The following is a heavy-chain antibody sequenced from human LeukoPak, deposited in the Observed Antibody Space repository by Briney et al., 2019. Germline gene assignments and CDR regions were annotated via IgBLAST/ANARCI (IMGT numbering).Heavy chain of an antibody. D-gene: IGHD3-10*01. CDR1: GGSISSYY. CDR2: IYTSGST. CDR3: ARVGNYKGYYGSGSYQYYYYYYMDV. J-gene: IGHJ6*03. Sequence: PSETLSLTCTVSGGSISSYYWSWIRQPAGKGLEWIGRIYTSGSTNYNPSLKSRVTISVDTSKNQFSLKLSSVTAADTAVYYCARVGNYKGYYGSGSYQYYYYYYMDVWGKGTTVTISS. V-gene: IGHV4-4*07.